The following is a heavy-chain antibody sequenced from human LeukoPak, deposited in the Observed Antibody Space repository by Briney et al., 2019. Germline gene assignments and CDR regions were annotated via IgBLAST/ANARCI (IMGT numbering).Heavy chain of an antibody. CDR3: AREALMKYYFDY. J-gene: IGHJ4*02. CDR2: IWYDGSNK. V-gene: IGHV3-33*01. Sequence: GSLRLSCAASGFTFSSYGMHWVRQAPGKGLEWVAVIWYDGSNKYYAGSVKGRFTISRDNSKNTLYLQMNSLRAEDTAVYYCAREALMKYYFDYWGQGTLVTVSS. D-gene: IGHD2-8*01. CDR1: GFTFSSYG.